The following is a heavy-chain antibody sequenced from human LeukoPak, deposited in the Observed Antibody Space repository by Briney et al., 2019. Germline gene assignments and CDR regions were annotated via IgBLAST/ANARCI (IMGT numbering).Heavy chain of an antibody. Sequence: SGGSLRLSCAASGFTFSSYWMHWVRQAPGKGLVWVSRINSDGSSTSYADSVKGRFTISRDNAKNTLYLQMNSLRAEDTAVYYCARGGSSWPLPFDYWGQGTLVTVSS. V-gene: IGHV3-74*01. CDR1: GFTFSSYW. CDR3: ARGGSSWPLPFDY. D-gene: IGHD6-13*01. J-gene: IGHJ4*02. CDR2: INSDGSST.